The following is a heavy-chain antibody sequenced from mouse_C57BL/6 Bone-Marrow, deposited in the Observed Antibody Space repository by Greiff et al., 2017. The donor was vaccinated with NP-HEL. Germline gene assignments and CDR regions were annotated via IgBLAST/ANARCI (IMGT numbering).Heavy chain of an antibody. CDR3: ARRLWDYFDY. CDR1: GYTFTSYG. J-gene: IGHJ2*01. D-gene: IGHD1-1*02. V-gene: IGHV1-81*01. Sequence: VKLQESGAELARPGASVKLSCKASGYTFTSYGISWVKQRTGQGLEWIGEIYPRSGNTYYNEKFKGKATLTADKSSSTAYMELRSLTSEDSAVYFCARRLWDYFDYWGQGTTLTVSS. CDR2: IYPRSGNT.